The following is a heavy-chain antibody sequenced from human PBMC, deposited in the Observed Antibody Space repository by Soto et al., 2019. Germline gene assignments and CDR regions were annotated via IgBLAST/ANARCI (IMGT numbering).Heavy chain of an antibody. D-gene: IGHD3-22*01. CDR3: ARRKGDYYDSSGYHYYFDY. V-gene: IGHV1-18*01. CDR2: ISAYNGNT. Sequence: GASVKVSCKASGYTFTSYVISWVLQAPGQGLEWMGWISAYNGNTNYAQKLQGRVTMTTDTSISTAYMELSRLRSDDTGVYYCARRKGDYYDSSGYHYYFDYWGQGTLVTVSS. J-gene: IGHJ4*02. CDR1: GYTFTSYV.